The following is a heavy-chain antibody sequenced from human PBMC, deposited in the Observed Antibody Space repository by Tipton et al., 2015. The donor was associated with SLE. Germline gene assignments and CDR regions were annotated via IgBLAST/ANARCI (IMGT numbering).Heavy chain of an antibody. Sequence: SLRLSCAASGFTFSSYSMNWVRQAPGKGLEWVSSISSSSSYIYYADSVKGRFTISRDNSKNTLYLQMNSLRAEDTAVYYCAKRKEPRYCSGGSCYWYFDLWGRGTLVTVSS. CDR1: GFTFSSYS. J-gene: IGHJ2*01. D-gene: IGHD2-15*01. V-gene: IGHV3-21*04. CDR2: ISSSSSYI. CDR3: AKRKEPRYCSGGSCYWYFDL.